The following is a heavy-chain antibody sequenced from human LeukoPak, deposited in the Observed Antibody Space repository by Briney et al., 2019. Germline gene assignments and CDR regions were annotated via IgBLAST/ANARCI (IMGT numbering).Heavy chain of an antibody. V-gene: IGHV1-2*02. CDR1: GYTFTGYY. Sequence: WASVKVSCKASGYTFTGYYMHWARQAPGQGLEWMGWMNANNGDTSYAQKFEGRVTMTRDTSISTAYMELSRLTSDDTAVYYCARGRFVDEIGYRAIIEDYWGQGTLVTVSS. CDR2: MNANNGDT. J-gene: IGHJ4*02. D-gene: IGHD6-13*01. CDR3: ARGRFVDEIGYRAIIEDY.